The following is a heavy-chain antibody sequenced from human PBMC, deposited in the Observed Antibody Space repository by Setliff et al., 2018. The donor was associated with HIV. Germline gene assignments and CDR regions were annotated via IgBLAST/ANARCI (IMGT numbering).Heavy chain of an antibody. CDR1: GGSFSDYF. V-gene: IGHV4-34*01. Sequence: PSETLSLTCAVYGGSFSDYFWSWIRQSPGKGLEWIGEISHSGDTQYNSSLKSRVTISIDTSKNQFSLRLSSVTGADTAVYYCARLVTVVTLNYMDVWGKGTTVTVSS. D-gene: IGHD2-21*02. J-gene: IGHJ6*03. CDR2: ISHSGDT. CDR3: ARLVTVVTLNYMDV.